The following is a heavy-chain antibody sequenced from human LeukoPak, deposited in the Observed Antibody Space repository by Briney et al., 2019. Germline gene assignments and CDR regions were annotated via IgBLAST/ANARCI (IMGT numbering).Heavy chain of an antibody. CDR2: IYYSGIT. Sequence: PSETLSLTCTVSGGSISSSSYYCGWIRQPPGKGLEWIVSIYYSGITNYNPSLKSRVTISVDTSKNQLSLKLSSVTAADTAVYYCARDQTAMRSFDLWGRGTLVTVSS. CDR3: ARDQTAMRSFDL. D-gene: IGHD5-18*01. V-gene: IGHV4-39*07. CDR1: GGSISSSSYY. J-gene: IGHJ2*01.